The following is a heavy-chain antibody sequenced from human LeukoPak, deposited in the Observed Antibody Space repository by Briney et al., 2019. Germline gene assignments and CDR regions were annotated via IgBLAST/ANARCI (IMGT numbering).Heavy chain of an antibody. J-gene: IGHJ4*02. CDR1: GYSFSGYY. Sequence: ASVKVSCKAFGYSFSGYYMHWVRQAPGQGLEWMGWINPNSGGTNYAQKFQGRVTVTRDKSNSTTYMELSRLKSDDTAVYYCARGVYSYSTPFDYWGQGALVTVSS. D-gene: IGHD2/OR15-2a*01. CDR3: ARGVYSYSTPFDY. V-gene: IGHV1-2*02. CDR2: INPNSGGT.